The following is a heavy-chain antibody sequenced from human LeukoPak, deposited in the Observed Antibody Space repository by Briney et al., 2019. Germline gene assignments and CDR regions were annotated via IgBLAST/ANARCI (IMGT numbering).Heavy chain of an antibody. J-gene: IGHJ4*02. CDR2: IYHSEST. D-gene: IGHD3-10*01. Sequence: PSQTLSLTCTVSGGSISSGAYSWSWIRQPPGKGLEWIGYIYHSESTYYNPSLKSRVTMSVDRSQNQFSLKLSSVTAADTAVYYCARSYSYGSGSYYNVWGQGTLVTVSS. V-gene: IGHV4-30-2*01. CDR1: GGSISSGAYS. CDR3: ARSYSYGSGSYYNV.